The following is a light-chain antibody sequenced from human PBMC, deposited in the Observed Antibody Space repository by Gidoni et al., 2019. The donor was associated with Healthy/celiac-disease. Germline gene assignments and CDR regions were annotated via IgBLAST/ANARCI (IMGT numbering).Light chain of an antibody. J-gene: IGKJ5*01. V-gene: IGKV3-20*01. CDR1: QSVSSSY. CDR2: GAS. CDR3: QQYGSSPIT. Sequence: EIVLTQSPGPLSLSPGERATLSCRASQSVSSSYLAWYQQKPGQAPRLLIYGASSGSGTDFTLTISRLEPEDFAVYYCQQYGSSPITFGQGTRLEIK.